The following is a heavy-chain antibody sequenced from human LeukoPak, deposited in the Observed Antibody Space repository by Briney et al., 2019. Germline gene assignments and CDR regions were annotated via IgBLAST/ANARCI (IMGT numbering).Heavy chain of an antibody. J-gene: IGHJ4*02. CDR1: GFTFSKYG. V-gene: IGHV3-30*03. CDR2: VSYDSYND. CDR3: ARDSGYSGYSDY. Sequence: GGSLRLSCAASGFTFSKYGMHWVRQAPGKGLEWVAVVSYDSYNDYYGDSVTGRFTISRGNAKDSLNLQMNSLRAEDTAVYYCARDSGYSGYSDYWGQGTLVTVSS. D-gene: IGHD5-12*01.